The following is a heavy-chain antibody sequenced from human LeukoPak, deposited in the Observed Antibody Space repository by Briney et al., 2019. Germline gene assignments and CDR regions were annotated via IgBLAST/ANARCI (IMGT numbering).Heavy chain of an antibody. CDR1: GFTFSSYE. CDR2: ISSSGNTI. Sequence: GGSLRLSCAASGFTFSSYEMNWVRQAPGKGLEWVSYISSSGNTIYYADSVKGRFTISRDNAKNSLYLQMNSLRAGDTAVYYCARDASSGSYYFDYWGQGTLVTVSS. V-gene: IGHV3-48*03. CDR3: ARDASSGSYYFDY. D-gene: IGHD3-22*01. J-gene: IGHJ4*02.